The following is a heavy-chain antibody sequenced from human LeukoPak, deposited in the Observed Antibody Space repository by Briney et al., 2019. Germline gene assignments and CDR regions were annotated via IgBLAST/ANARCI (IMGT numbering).Heavy chain of an antibody. CDR3: ARAPGAALD. D-gene: IGHD2-15*01. CDR2: INHSGNT. V-gene: IGHV4-34*01. CDR1: GGSISSYY. J-gene: IGHJ4*02. Sequence: SETLSLTCTVSGGSISSYYWSWIRQPPGKGLEWIGEINHSGNTNYNPSLKSRVTISVDTSKNQFSLKLNSVTAADTAVYYCARAPGAALDWGQGTLVTVSS.